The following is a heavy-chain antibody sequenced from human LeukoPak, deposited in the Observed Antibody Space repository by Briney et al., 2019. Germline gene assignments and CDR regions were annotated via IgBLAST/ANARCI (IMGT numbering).Heavy chain of an antibody. CDR2: IVGSGGST. D-gene: IGHD2-21*01. CDR1: GSTFSSYW. V-gene: IGHV3-23*01. CDR3: AKGHISRFDY. J-gene: IGHJ4*02. Sequence: GGSLRLSCAVSGSTFSSYWMNWVRQAPGKGLEWVSAIVGSGGSTYYADSVKGRFTISRDNSKNTLYLQMNSLRVEDTAVYYCAKGHISRFDYWGQGTLVTVSS.